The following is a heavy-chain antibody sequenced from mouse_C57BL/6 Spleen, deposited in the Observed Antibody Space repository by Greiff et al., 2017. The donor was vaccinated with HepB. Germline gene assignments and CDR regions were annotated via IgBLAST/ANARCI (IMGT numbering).Heavy chain of an antibody. J-gene: IGHJ2*01. CDR1: GFTFSSYG. CDR2: ISSGGSYT. D-gene: IGHD4-1*01. V-gene: IGHV5-6*01. Sequence: EVQLQQSGGDLVKPGGSLKLSCAASGFTFSSYGMSWVRQTPDKRLEWVATISSGGSYTYYPDSVKGRFTISRDNAKNTLYLQMSSLKSEDTAMYYCARHWDGRNYFDYWGQGTTLTVSS. CDR3: ARHWDGRNYFDY.